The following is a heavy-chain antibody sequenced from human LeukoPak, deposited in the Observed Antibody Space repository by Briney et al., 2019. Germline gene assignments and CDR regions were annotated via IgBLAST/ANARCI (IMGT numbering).Heavy chain of an antibody. J-gene: IGHJ6*02. Sequence: PSETLSLTCTVSSGSISGSYWSWIRQPPGKGLEWIGYISYRGSTNYNPSLKSRVTISLDTSKNQFSLRLSSVTAADTAVYYCARDTRQWMASYYYYGMDVWSQGTTVTVS. CDR2: ISYRGST. V-gene: IGHV4-59*12. D-gene: IGHD6-19*01. CDR1: SGSISGSY. CDR3: ARDTRQWMASYYYYGMDV.